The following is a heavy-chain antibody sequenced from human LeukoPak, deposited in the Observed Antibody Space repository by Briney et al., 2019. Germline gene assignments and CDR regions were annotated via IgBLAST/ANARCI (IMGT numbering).Heavy chain of an antibody. CDR1: GFTFSSYG. V-gene: IGHV3-30*02. Sequence: GGSLRLSCAASGFTFSSYGMHWVRQAPGKGLEWVAFIQYDGSNKYYADSVKGRFTISRDNSKNTLYLQMNSLRAEDTAVYYCAKDPGDGDAFDIWGQGTMVTVSS. CDR2: IQYDGSNK. D-gene: IGHD4-17*01. CDR3: AKDPGDGDAFDI. J-gene: IGHJ3*02.